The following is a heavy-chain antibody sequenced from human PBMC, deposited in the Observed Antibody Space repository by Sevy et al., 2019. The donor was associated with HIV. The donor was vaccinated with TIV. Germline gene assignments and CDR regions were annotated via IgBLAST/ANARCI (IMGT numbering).Heavy chain of an antibody. CDR2: IWYDGSDR. D-gene: IGHD6-13*01. J-gene: IGHJ4*02. Sequence: GGSLRLSCTASGLSFSDYGMHWVRQAPGKGLEWVAFIWYDGSDRYYADSVKGRFTISRDNSKNILYLRMSSLRLEDTALYYCAKNTAAVGVGGFDYWGQGILVTVSS. CDR3: AKNTAAVGVGGFDY. CDR1: GLSFSDYG. V-gene: IGHV3-30*02.